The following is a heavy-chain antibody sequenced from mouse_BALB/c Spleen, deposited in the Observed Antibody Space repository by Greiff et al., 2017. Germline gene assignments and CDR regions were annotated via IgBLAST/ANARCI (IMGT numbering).Heavy chain of an antibody. Sequence: QVQLQQSGPGLVQPSQSLSITCTVSGFSLTGYGVNWVRQPPGKGLEWLGMIWGDGSTDYNSALKSRLSISKDNSKSQVFLKMNSLQTDDTARYYCAREGKNGNYPYWYFDVWGAGTTVTVSS. J-gene: IGHJ1*01. CDR3: AREGKNGNYPYWYFDV. CDR2: IWGDGST. V-gene: IGHV2-6-7*01. CDR1: GFSLTGYG. D-gene: IGHD2-1*01.